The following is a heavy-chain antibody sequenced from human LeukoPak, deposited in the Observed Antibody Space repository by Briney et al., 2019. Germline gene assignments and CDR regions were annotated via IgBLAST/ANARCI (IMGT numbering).Heavy chain of an antibody. D-gene: IGHD2-8*01. J-gene: IGHJ4*02. Sequence: GGSLRLSCAASGFTFSSYAMSWVRQAPGKGLEWVSAISDSGGSTYDADSVKGRFTISRDNSKNTLYLQMDSLRAEDTAVYYCAKDTSIGRYCTNGVCSPFDYWGQGTLVTVSS. CDR1: GFTFSSYA. V-gene: IGHV3-23*01. CDR2: ISDSGGST. CDR3: AKDTSIGRYCTNGVCSPFDY.